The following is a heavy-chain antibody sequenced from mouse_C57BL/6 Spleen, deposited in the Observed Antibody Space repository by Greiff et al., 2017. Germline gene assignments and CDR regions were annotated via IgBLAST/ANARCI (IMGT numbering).Heavy chain of an antibody. D-gene: IGHD6-1*01. V-gene: IGHV1-69*01. Sequence: QVQLKQPGAELVMPGASVKLSCKASGYTFTSYWMHWVKQRPGQGLEWIGEIDPSDSYTNYNQKFKGKSTLTVDKSSSTAYMQLSSLTSEDSAVYYCARVGKRGYYAMDYWGQGTSVTVSS. J-gene: IGHJ4*01. CDR1: GYTFTSYW. CDR2: IDPSDSYT. CDR3: ARVGKRGYYAMDY.